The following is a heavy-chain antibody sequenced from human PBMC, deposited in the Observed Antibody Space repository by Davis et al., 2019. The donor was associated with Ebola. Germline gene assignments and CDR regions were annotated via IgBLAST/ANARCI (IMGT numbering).Heavy chain of an antibody. J-gene: IGHJ2*01. CDR3: ARDKRWLQLGYFDL. CDR1: GGSISSSSYY. V-gene: IGHV4-39*07. CDR2: IYYSGST. Sequence: ETLSLTCTVSGGSISSSSYYWGWIRQPPGKGLEWIGSIYYSGSTYYNPSLKSRVTISVDKSKNQFSLKLSSVTAADTAVYYCARDKRWLQLGYFDLWGRGTLVTVSS. D-gene: IGHD5-24*01.